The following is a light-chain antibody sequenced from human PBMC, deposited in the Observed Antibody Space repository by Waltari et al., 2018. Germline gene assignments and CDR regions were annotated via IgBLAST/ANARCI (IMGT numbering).Light chain of an antibody. J-gene: IGLJ3*02. V-gene: IGLV2-11*01. CDR2: DVT. Sequence: QSALTQPRSVSGSPGQSVTISCTGTSSDVGGYNYVSWYQHHPGKAPKLIIYDVTKRPSGVPDRFSASKSDNTASLTISGLQAEDEADDDCCSYAGSITFWVFGGGTKLTVL. CDR1: SSDVGGYNY. CDR3: CSYAGSITFWV.